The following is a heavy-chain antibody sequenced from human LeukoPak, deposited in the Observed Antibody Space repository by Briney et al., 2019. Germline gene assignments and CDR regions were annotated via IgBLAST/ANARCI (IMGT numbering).Heavy chain of an antibody. V-gene: IGHV3-21*04. CDR1: GFTFSSYS. Sequence: KAGGSLRLSCAASGFTFSSYSMNWVRQAPGKGLEWVSSISSSSSYIYYADSVKGRFTISRDNAKNSLYLQMNSLRAEDTAVYYCAKSLRPGGWSPASPGNLDYWGQGTLVTVSS. D-gene: IGHD6-19*01. J-gene: IGHJ4*02. CDR2: ISSSSSYI. CDR3: AKSLRPGGWSPASPGNLDY.